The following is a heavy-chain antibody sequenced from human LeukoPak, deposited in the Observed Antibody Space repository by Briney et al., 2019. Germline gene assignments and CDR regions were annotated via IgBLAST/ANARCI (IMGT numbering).Heavy chain of an antibody. CDR2: IYYSGST. J-gene: IGHJ6*03. CDR3: ARETSQKGAHYMDV. D-gene: IGHD3-16*01. V-gene: IGHV4-61*01. CDR1: GYSISSGYY. Sequence: KPSETLSLTCTVSGYSISSGYYWSWIRQPPGKGLEWIGYIYYSGSTNYNPSLKSRVTISVDTSKNQFSLKLSSVTAADTAVYYCARETSQKGAHYMDVWGKGTTVTISS.